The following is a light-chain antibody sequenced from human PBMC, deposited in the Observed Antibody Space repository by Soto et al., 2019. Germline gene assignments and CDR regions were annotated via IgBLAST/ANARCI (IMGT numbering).Light chain of an antibody. V-gene: IGLV2-18*02. CDR3: SSYTSSSTVV. Sequence: QSALTQPPSVSGFPGQSVTISCTGTSSDVGSYNRVSWYQQPPGTAPKLMIYEVIYRPSGVPDRFSGSKSGNTASLTISGLQAEDEADYYCSSYTSSSTVVFGGGTKVTVL. CDR1: SSDVGSYNR. CDR2: EVI. J-gene: IGLJ2*01.